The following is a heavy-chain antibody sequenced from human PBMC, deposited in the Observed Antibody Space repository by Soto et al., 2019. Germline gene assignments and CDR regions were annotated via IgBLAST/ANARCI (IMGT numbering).Heavy chain of an antibody. D-gene: IGHD2-2*01. V-gene: IGHV4-4*02. CDR3: ARGKYCISTSCYGATYYYYYGMDV. CDR2: IYHSGST. J-gene: IGHJ6*02. Sequence: SETLSLTCAVSGGSISSSNWWSWVRQPPGKGLEWIGEIYHSGSTNYNPSLKSRVTISVDKPKNQFSLKLSSVTAADTAVYYCARGKYCISTSCYGATYYYYYGMDVWGQGTTVTVSS. CDR1: GGSISSSNW.